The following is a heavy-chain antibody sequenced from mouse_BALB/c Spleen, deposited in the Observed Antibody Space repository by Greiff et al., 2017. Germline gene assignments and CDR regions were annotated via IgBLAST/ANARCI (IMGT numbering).Heavy chain of an antibody. CDR2: ISSGGST. D-gene: IGHD1-1*01. J-gene: IGHJ4*01. CDR1: GFTFSSYA. V-gene: IGHV5-6-5*01. CDR3: ARGLYYYGSSPYAMDY. Sequence: EVQGVESGGGLVKPGGSLKLSCAASGFTFSSYAMSWVRQTPEKRLEWVASISSGGSTYYPDSVKGRFTISRDNARNILYLQMSSLRSEDTAMYYRARGLYYYGSSPYAMDYWGQGTSVTVSS.